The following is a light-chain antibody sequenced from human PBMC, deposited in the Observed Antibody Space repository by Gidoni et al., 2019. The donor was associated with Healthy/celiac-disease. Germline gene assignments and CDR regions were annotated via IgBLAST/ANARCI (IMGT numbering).Light chain of an antibody. V-gene: IGLV2-11*01. J-gene: IGLJ1*01. Sequence: QSVLTQPRSVSGTPGQSVTISCTGTSSDVGGYNYVSWYQQHPGKAPKLMIYDVSKRPSGVPDRFSGSKSGNTASLTISELQAEDEADYYCCSYADSYTYVFGTGTKVTVL. CDR3: CSYADSYTYV. CDR2: DVS. CDR1: SSDVGGYNY.